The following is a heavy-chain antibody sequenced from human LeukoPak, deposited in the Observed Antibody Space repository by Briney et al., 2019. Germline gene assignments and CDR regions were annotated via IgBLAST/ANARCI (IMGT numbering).Heavy chain of an antibody. Sequence: GGSLRLSCAASGFTFSSYWMHWVRQAAGKGVEWVARVRGDGGTSSYADSVKGRFTISRDNAQNSLYLQMNSLRAEDTAIYYCVRDRGTYRPIDYWGQGTLVTVSS. CDR2: VRGDGGTS. J-gene: IGHJ4*02. D-gene: IGHD1-26*01. CDR1: GFTFSSYW. V-gene: IGHV3-74*01. CDR3: VRDRGTYRPIDY.